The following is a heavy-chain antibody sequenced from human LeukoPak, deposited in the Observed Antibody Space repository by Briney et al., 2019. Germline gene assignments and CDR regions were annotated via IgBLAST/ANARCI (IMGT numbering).Heavy chain of an antibody. J-gene: IGHJ5*02. CDR2: INPNSGGT. Sequence: ASVKVSCKASGYTFTGYYMHWVRQAPGQGLEWMGWINPNSGGTNYAQKFQGRVTMTRDTSISTAYMELSRLRSDDTAVYYCARGSQAVVVAANWFDPWGQGTLVTVSS. CDR1: GYTFTGYY. V-gene: IGHV1-2*02. D-gene: IGHD2-15*01. CDR3: ARGSQAVVVAANWFDP.